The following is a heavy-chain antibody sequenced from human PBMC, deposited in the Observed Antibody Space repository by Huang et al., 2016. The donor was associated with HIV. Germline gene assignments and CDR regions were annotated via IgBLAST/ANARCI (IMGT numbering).Heavy chain of an antibody. CDR3: ARGSLEYSVSSSLDY. D-gene: IGHD4-4*01. J-gene: IGHJ4*02. Sequence: QVQLLQSGAEVKKLGSSVKVSGKASGAPFRGYSFAWVRQAPGQGLEWMASLMPVFDSPNYAKKLQGRVRVTADESTSTVYMELRDLRPDDTAVYFCARGSLEYSVSSSLDYWGQGTHVTVSS. V-gene: IGHV1-69*13. CDR2: LMPVFDSP. CDR1: GAPFRGYS.